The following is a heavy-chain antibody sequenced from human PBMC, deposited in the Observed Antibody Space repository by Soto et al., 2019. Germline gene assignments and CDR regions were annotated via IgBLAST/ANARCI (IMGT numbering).Heavy chain of an antibody. CDR2: INADYGNT. D-gene: IGHD4-4*01. J-gene: IGHJ5*02. V-gene: IGHV1-18*04. Sequence: QLQLVQSGTELKKPGASVKVSCKASGYTFTNYGITWVRQAPGQGLEWMGWINADYGNTNYEQKFQGRVTMTTDTSTSTANMRLRRLTSDGTAVYYSARKSISNCNRFDPWGQGTLVTVSS. CDR1: GYTFTNYG. CDR3: ARKSISNCNRFDP.